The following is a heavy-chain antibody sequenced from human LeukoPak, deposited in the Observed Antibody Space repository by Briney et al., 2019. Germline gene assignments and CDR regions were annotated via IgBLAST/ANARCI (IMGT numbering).Heavy chain of an antibody. CDR2: IYTSGST. V-gene: IGHV4-4*07. J-gene: IGHJ6*03. CDR1: GGSISSYY. D-gene: IGHD5-12*01. Sequence: SETLSLTCTVSGGSISSYYWSWFRQPPGKGLEWIGRIYTSGSTNYNPSLKSRVTMSVDTSKNQFSLKLSSVTAADTAVYYCARDLSLRLPHYYYYMDVWGKGTTVTVSS. CDR3: ARDLSLRLPHYYYYMDV.